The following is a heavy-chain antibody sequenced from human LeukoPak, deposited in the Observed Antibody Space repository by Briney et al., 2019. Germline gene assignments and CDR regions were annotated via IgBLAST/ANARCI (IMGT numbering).Heavy chain of an antibody. V-gene: IGHV4-59*08. D-gene: IGHD4-17*01. CDR3: ARHSPGTVTTFVGAFDI. CDR2: IYYSGST. J-gene: IGHJ3*02. CDR1: GGSINSYY. Sequence: SETLSLTCTVSGGSINSYYWSWIRQPPGKGLEWIGYIYYSGSTNYNPSLKSRVTISVDTSKNQFSLKLSSVTAADTAVYYCARHSPGTVTTFVGAFDIWGQGTMVTVSS.